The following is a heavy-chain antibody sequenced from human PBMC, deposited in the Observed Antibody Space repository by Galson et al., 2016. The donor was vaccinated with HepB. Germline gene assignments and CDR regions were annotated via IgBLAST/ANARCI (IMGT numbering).Heavy chain of an antibody. CDR1: GFSLRNHA. CDR3: ARVNWKYAAYYFDY. D-gene: IGHD1-1*01. V-gene: IGHV3-30-3*01. CDR2: ISSDGGNK. Sequence: SLRLSCAASGFSLRNHALHWVRQAPGKGLEWVAVISSDGGNKYYGDSVKGRFTISRDETKNTIYLQMNSLRGEDSAVYYCARVNWKYAAYYFDYWGQGTRVTVSS. J-gene: IGHJ4*02.